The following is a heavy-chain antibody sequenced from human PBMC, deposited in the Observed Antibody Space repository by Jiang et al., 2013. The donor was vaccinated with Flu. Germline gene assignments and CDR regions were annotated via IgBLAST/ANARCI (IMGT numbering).Heavy chain of an antibody. J-gene: IGHJ3*02. V-gene: IGHV1-2*04. CDR1: GYTFTGYY. CDR3: ARGMQLVIVKEAAFDI. CDR2: INPNSGGT. Sequence: GAEVKKPGASVKVSCKASGYTFTGYYMHWVRQAPGQGLEWMGWINPNSGGTNYAQKFQGWVTMTRDTSISTAYMELSRLRSDDTAVYYCARGMQLVIVKEAAFDIWGQGTMVTVSS. D-gene: IGHD2/OR15-2a*01.